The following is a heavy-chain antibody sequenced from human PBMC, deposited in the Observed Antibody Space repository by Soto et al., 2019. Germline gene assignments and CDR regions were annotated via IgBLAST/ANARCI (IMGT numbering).Heavy chain of an antibody. J-gene: IGHJ6*03. V-gene: IGHV4-31*03. D-gene: IGHD3-16*01. CDR1: GGSISSGGYY. CDR3: ARVLGGGYSYMDV. Sequence: SETLSLTCTVSGGSISSGGYYWSWIRQHPGKGLEWIGYIYSSGSTYYNPSLKSRVTISVDTSKNQFSLELSSLTAADPAVYSCARVLGGGYSYMDVWGKGTTVTVSS. CDR2: IYSSGST.